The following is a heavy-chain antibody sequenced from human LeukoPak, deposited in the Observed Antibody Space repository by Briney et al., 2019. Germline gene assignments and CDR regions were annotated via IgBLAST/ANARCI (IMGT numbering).Heavy chain of an antibody. CDR3: AREGYGEWFGEDMDV. V-gene: IGHV1-69*13. D-gene: IGHD3-10*01. CDR1: GGTFSSYA. Sequence: GASVKVSCKASGGTFSSYAISWVRQAPGQGLEWMGGIIPIFGTANYAQKFQGRVTITADESTSTAYMELSSLRSEDTAVYYCAREGYGEWFGEDMDVWGKGTTVTISS. CDR2: IIPIFGTA. J-gene: IGHJ6*03.